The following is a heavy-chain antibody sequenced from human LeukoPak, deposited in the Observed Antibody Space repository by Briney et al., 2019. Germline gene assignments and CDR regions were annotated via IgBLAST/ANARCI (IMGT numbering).Heavy chain of an antibody. CDR2: ISGRRDST. J-gene: IGHJ4*02. Sequence: GGSLRLSCAASGFTFSSYGMSWVRQAPGKGLEWVSTISGRRDSTSYADSVKGRFTISRDNSKNTLYLQMIGLRAEDTAIYYCAKDSAYGGWSGGFDFWGQGALVTVSS. CDR1: GFTFSSYG. V-gene: IGHV3-23*01. CDR3: AKDSAYGGWSGGFDF. D-gene: IGHD6-19*01.